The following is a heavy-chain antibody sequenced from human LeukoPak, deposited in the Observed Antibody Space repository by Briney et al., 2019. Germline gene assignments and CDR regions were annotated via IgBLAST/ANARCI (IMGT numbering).Heavy chain of an antibody. D-gene: IGHD3-10*01. V-gene: IGHV3-30*04. CDR3: ARDGSYSGSGSPSYY. CDR2: ISYDGSNK. CDR1: GFTFSSYA. Sequence: GGSLRLSCAAPGFTFSSYAMHWVRQAPGKGLEWVAVISYDGSNKYYADSVKGRFTISRDNAKNSLYLLMNSLRAEDTAVYYCARDGSYSGSGSPSYYWGQGTLVTVSS. J-gene: IGHJ4*02.